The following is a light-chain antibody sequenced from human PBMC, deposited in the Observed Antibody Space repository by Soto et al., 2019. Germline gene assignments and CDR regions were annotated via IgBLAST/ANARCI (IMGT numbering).Light chain of an antibody. J-gene: IGKJ2*01. Sequence: DIVMTQSPDSLAVSLGERATINCKSSQNVLYKSNNENYLAWYQQKPGQPPKLLIYWASTRKPGVPDRFSGSVSGSTFTLTINSLQPEDVAVCYCQQYYNTPPYSFGQGTKLEI. CDR3: QQYYNTPPYS. V-gene: IGKV4-1*01. CDR2: WAS. CDR1: QNVLYKSNNENY.